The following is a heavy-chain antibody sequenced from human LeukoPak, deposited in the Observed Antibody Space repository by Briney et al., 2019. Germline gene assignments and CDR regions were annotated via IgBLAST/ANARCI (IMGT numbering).Heavy chain of an antibody. J-gene: IGHJ5*02. CDR3: ARTRGFVELMGEVFDP. D-gene: IGHD3-10*01. CDR2: SYYSGNT. V-gene: IGHV4-39*01. Sequence: SESLSLTCTVSGGSFTSTTYYWGWIRQPPGKGLEWIGSSYYSGNTYYNPSHNSRAIISLDPSGKQFSLKLSSVPAADTAVYYCARTRGFVELMGEVFDPWGQGTLVAVSS. CDR1: GGSFTSTTYY.